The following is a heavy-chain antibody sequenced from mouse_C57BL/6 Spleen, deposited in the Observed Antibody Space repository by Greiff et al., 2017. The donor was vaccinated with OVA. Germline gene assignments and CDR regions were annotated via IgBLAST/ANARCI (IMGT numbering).Heavy chain of an antibody. Sequence: QVQLQQPGAELVRPGTSVKLSCKASGYTFTSYWMHWVKQRPGQGLEWIGVLDPSDSYTNYNQKFKGKDTLTGDTSFSTAYMQLSSLTSEDSAVYYCAKDYGSSRFADWGQGTRVTVSA. CDR3: AKDYGSSRFAD. CDR1: GYTFTSYW. D-gene: IGHD1-1*01. CDR2: LDPSDSYT. V-gene: IGHV1-59*01. J-gene: IGHJ3*01.